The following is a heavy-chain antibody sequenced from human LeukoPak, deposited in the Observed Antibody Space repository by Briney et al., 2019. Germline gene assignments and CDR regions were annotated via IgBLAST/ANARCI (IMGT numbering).Heavy chain of an antibody. J-gene: IGHJ4*02. V-gene: IGHV4-59*12. CDR3: AREGGFYRPLDY. Sequence: SETLSLTCSVSGGSLIPYYWSWIRQPPGKGLEWIGYIFYTGSTNYNPSLQSRVTISIETSKNQFSLRLSSVTAADTAVYYCAREGGFYRPLDYSGQGTLVTVSS. D-gene: IGHD6-25*01. CDR1: GGSLIPYY. CDR2: IFYTGST.